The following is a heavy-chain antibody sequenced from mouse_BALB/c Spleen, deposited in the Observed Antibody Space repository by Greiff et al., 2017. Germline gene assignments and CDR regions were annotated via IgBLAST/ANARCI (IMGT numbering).Heavy chain of an antibody. CDR3: ARSTATWGDY. CDR2: INPYNDGT. Sequence: EVKVVESGPELVKPGASVKMSCKASGYTFTSYVMHWVKQKPGQGLEWIGYINPYNDGTKYNEKFKGKATLTSDKSSSTAYMELSSLTSEDSAVYYCARSTATWGDYWGQGTSVTVSS. D-gene: IGHD1-2*01. J-gene: IGHJ4*01. V-gene: IGHV1-14*01. CDR1: GYTFTSYV.